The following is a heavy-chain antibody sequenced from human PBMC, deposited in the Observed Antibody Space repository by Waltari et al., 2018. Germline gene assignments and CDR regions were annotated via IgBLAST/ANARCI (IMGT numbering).Heavy chain of an antibody. Sequence: QVQLQESGPGLVKPSETLSLTCTVSGGSISSYYWRWIRQPPGKGLEWIGYIYYSGGTNYNPSLKSRVTISVDTAKNQFSLKLSSVTAADTAVYYCARSGLSDFDYWGQGTLVTVSS. D-gene: IGHD3-10*01. CDR3: ARSGLSDFDY. CDR2: IYYSGGT. J-gene: IGHJ4*02. V-gene: IGHV4-59*01. CDR1: GGSISSYY.